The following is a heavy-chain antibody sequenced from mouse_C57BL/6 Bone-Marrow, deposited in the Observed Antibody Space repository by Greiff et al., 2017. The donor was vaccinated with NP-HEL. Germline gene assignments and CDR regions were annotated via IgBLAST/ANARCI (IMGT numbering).Heavy chain of an antibody. CDR1: GFSLTSYG. CDR3: ASSNWDVWFAY. CDR2: IWSGGST. D-gene: IGHD4-1*01. Sequence: VQLQESGPGLVQPSQSLSITCTVSGFSLTSYGVHWVRQSPGKGLEWLGVIWSGGSTDYNVAFISRLSISKDNSKSQVFFKMNSLPADDTAIYYCASSNWDVWFAYWGQGTLVTVSA. V-gene: IGHV2-2*01. J-gene: IGHJ3*01.